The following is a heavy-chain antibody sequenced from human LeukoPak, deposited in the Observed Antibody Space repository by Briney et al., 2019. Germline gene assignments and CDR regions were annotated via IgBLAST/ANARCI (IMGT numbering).Heavy chain of an antibody. D-gene: IGHD1-26*01. CDR2: INHSGST. Sequence: GSLRLSCAASGFTFSSYEMNWVRQAPGKGLEWIGEINHSGSTNYNPSLKSRVTISVDKSKNQFSLKLRSVTAADTAVYYCAREEMPGKFDYWGQGTLVTVSS. J-gene: IGHJ4*02. CDR3: AREEMPGKFDY. V-gene: IGHV4-34*01. CDR1: GFTFSSYE.